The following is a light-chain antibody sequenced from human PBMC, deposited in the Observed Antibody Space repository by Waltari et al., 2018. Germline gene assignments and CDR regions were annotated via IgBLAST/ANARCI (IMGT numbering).Light chain of an antibody. J-gene: IGLJ1*01. CDR1: SRDIGSYNF. Sequence: QSALTQPASVSGSPGQSITISCTGTSRDIGSYNFVSLYQQHPGNAPKLLIYDVSNRPSGVSDRFSGSKSGNTASLTISGLQADDEADYYCSSYSSSATLDVFGSGTTV. CDR3: SSYSSSATLDV. CDR2: DVS. V-gene: IGLV2-14*03.